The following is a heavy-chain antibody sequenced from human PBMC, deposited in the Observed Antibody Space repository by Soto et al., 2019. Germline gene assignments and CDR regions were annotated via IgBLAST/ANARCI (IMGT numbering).Heavy chain of an antibody. Sequence: ASVKVSCKASGYTFTSYYMHWVRQAPGQGLEWMGIINPSGGSTSYAQKFQGRVTMTRDTSTSTVYMELGSLRSEDTAVYYCARGVTATHYYYYGMDVWGQGTTVTVSS. D-gene: IGHD2-21*02. CDR3: ARGVTATHYYYYGMDV. CDR1: GYTFTSYY. CDR2: INPSGGST. V-gene: IGHV1-46*01. J-gene: IGHJ6*02.